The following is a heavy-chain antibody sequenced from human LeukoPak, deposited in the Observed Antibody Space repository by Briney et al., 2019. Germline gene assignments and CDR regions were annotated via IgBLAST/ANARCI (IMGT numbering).Heavy chain of an antibody. CDR3: ARPYSSNWYDAFHF. Sequence: SETLSLTCTVSGGSISSGGYYWSWIRQHPGKGLEWIGYVSYRGSTNYNPSLKSRVTISVDTSKNQFSLKLSSVTAADTAVYYCARPYSSNWYDAFHFWGQGTMVTVSS. V-gene: IGHV4-61*08. D-gene: IGHD6-13*01. CDR1: GGSISSGGYY. CDR2: VSYRGST. J-gene: IGHJ3*01.